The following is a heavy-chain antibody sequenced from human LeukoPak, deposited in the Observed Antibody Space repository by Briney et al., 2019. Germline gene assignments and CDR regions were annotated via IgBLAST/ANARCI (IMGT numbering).Heavy chain of an antibody. CDR1: GFTLSTYA. CDR2: IPYDVSNK. Sequence: PGRSLRLSCAPAGFTLSTYAMHWVRQAPGKGLEWVAVIPYDVSNKYYADSVKGRFTIYREKSKNRLYLQINSLRAEDTAVYYCARAEGDGVELGSWGQGAMVTV. V-gene: IGHV3-30*04. J-gene: IGHJ4*02. D-gene: IGHD4-17*01. CDR3: ARAEGDGVELGS.